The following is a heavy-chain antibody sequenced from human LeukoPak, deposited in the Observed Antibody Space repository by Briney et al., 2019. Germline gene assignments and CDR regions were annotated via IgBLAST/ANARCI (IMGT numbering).Heavy chain of an antibody. Sequence: ASVKVSCKSSGYTFTSYYMYWVRQAPGQGLGWMGIINPSGGSTSYAQKFQGRVTMTRDTSTSTVYMELSSLRSEDTAVYYCARDSGMVRGTVDYWGQGTLVTVSS. D-gene: IGHD3-10*01. V-gene: IGHV1-46*01. CDR2: INPSGGST. CDR3: ARDSGMVRGTVDY. J-gene: IGHJ4*02. CDR1: GYTFTSYY.